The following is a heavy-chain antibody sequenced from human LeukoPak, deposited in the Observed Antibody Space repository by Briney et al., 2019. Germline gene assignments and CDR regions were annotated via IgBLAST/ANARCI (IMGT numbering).Heavy chain of an antibody. D-gene: IGHD2-2*01. CDR3: ARHVNDLVVPAAYFDY. CDR2: IYHSGST. V-gene: IGHV4-38-2*01. Sequence: PSETLSLTCAVSGYSISSGYYWGWIRQPPGKGLEWIGSIYHSGSTYYNPSLKSRVTISVDTSKNQFSLKLSSVTAADTAVYYSARHVNDLVVPAAYFDYWGQGTLVTVSS. J-gene: IGHJ4*02. CDR1: GYSISSGYY.